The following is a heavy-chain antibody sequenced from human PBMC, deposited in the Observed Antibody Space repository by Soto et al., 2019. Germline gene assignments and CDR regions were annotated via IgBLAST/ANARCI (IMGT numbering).Heavy chain of an antibody. CDR3: ARGVNFWSGYKGWFDP. D-gene: IGHD3-3*01. Sequence: SETLSLTCTVYGWSFSGYYWSWIRQPPGKGLEWIGEINHSGSTNYNPSLKSRVTISVDTSKNQFSLKLSSVTAADTAVYYCARGVNFWSGYKGWFDPWGQGTLVTVSS. V-gene: IGHV4-34*01. CDR2: INHSGST. J-gene: IGHJ5*02. CDR1: GWSFSGYY.